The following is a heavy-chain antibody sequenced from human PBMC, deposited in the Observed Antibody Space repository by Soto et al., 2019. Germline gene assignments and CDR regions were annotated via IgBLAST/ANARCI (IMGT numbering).Heavy chain of an antibody. V-gene: IGHV5-51*01. J-gene: IGHJ3*02. Sequence: PGESLKISCKCSGYSFTSYWIGWVRQMPGKGLEWMGIIYPGDSDTRYSPSFQGQVTISADKSISTAYLQWSSLKASDTAMYYCASHVLLWFGESQTDALDIWGQGTMVTVSS. CDR2: IYPGDSDT. CDR3: ASHVLLWFGESQTDALDI. D-gene: IGHD3-10*01. CDR1: GYSFTSYW.